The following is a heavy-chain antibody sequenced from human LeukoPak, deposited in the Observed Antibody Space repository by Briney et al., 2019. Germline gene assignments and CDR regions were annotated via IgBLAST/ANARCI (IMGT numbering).Heavy chain of an antibody. CDR2: IYYSGST. D-gene: IGHD3-10*01. CDR1: GGSISSNSYY. CDR3: ARLLWFGEIN. Sequence: TSETLSFTCTVSGGSISSNSYYWGWIRQPPGKGLEWIGSIYYSGSTYYNPSLKSRVTISVDTSKNQFSLKLSSATAADTAVYYCARLLWFGEINWGQGTLVTVSS. V-gene: IGHV4-39*01. J-gene: IGHJ4*02.